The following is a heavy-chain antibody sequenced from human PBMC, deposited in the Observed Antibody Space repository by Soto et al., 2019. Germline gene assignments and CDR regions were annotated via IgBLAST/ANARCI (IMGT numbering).Heavy chain of an antibody. D-gene: IGHD1-26*01. CDR1: GFTFSGYA. Sequence: EVQLLESGGGLVQPGGSLRLSCAASGFTFSGYAMSWVRQAPGKGLEWVSAISGSGGSTYYADSVKGRFTISRDNSKNTLYLQMNSLRAEDTAVYYCAKAWELLTNKYYFDYWGQGTLVTVSS. CDR3: AKAWELLTNKYYFDY. CDR2: ISGSGGST. V-gene: IGHV3-23*01. J-gene: IGHJ4*02.